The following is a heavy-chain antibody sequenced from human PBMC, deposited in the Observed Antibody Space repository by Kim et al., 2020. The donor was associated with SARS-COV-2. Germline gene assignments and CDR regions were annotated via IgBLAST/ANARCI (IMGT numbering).Heavy chain of an antibody. Sequence: SVKVSCKASGGTFSSYAISWVRQAPGQGLEWMGGIIPIFGTANYAQKFQGRVTITADKSTSTAYMELSSLRSEDTAVYYCARDSRPQGNSWYHYYYGMDVWGQGTTVTVSS. J-gene: IGHJ6*02. CDR1: GGTFSSYA. V-gene: IGHV1-69*06. CDR2: IIPIFGTA. CDR3: ARDSRPQGNSWYHYYYGMDV. D-gene: IGHD6-13*01.